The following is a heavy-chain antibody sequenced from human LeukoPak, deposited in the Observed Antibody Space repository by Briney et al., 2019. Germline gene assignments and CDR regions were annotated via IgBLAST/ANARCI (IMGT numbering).Heavy chain of an antibody. D-gene: IGHD6-6*01. CDR3: ARVKAARRVNWFDP. Sequence: PGGSLRLSCAASGFTFSSYAMSWVRQAPGKGLEWVSAISGSGGSTYYADSVKGRFTISRDNAKNSLYLQMNSLRAEDTALYHCARVKAARRVNWFDPWGQGTLVTVSS. J-gene: IGHJ5*02. V-gene: IGHV3-23*01. CDR1: GFTFSSYA. CDR2: ISGSGGST.